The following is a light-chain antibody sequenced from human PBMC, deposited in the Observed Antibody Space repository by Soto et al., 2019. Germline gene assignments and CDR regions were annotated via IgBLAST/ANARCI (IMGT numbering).Light chain of an antibody. CDR3: QHYDGSPRT. CDR1: QTVNSDY. CDR2: GGF. Sequence: ETVLTQSPGTVSLSPGERATLSCTTSQTVNSDYLAWYQQKPGQAPRLLIYGGFNRATGIPDRFRGSGSGTYCTLTVSGLEPEDSAIYYCQHYDGSPRTFGQGTNLEI. J-gene: IGKJ2*01. V-gene: IGKV3-20*01.